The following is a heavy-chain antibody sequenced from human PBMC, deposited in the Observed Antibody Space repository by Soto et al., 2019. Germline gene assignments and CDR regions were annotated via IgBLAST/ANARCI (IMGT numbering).Heavy chain of an antibody. CDR1: GFTFSSYS. CDR2: ISSSSSYI. V-gene: IGHV3-21*01. D-gene: IGHD2-15*01. Sequence: GGSLRLSCAASGFTFSSYSMNWVRQAPGKGLEWVSSISSSSSYIYYADSVKGRFTISRDNAKNSLYLQMNSLRAEDTAVYYCASDIVVVVAATHTLDYWGQGTLVTVSS. CDR3: ASDIVVVVAATHTLDY. J-gene: IGHJ4*02.